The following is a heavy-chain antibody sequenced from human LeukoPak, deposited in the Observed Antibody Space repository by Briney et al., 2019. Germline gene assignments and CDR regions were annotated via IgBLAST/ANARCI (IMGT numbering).Heavy chain of an antibody. CDR2: INQDRSET. D-gene: IGHD5-18*01. J-gene: IGHJ4*02. CDR3: ARDPSREYNYGYGDY. Sequence: GGSLRLSCAASGFIFSSYWMTWVRQAPGKGLEWVAHINQDRSETYYVDSVKGRMTIARANTKNSLYLQMNSQRAEDTAVYYCARDPSREYNYGYGDYWGQGTLVIVS. V-gene: IGHV3-7*01. CDR1: GFIFSSYW.